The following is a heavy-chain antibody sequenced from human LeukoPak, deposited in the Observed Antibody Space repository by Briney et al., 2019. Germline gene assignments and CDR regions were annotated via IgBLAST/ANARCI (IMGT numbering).Heavy chain of an antibody. J-gene: IGHJ4*02. Sequence: ASVKVSCKSSGYTFTIYGISWVRHGPGQGLELMGWIRAYNGNTNYAQKLQGRVTMTTDTSTSTAYMELRSLRSDDTAVYYCARAQRGYSSGWYSTYFDYWGQGTLVTVSS. CDR2: IRAYNGNT. D-gene: IGHD6-19*01. V-gene: IGHV1-18*01. CDR3: ARAQRGYSSGWYSTYFDY. CDR1: GYTFTIYG.